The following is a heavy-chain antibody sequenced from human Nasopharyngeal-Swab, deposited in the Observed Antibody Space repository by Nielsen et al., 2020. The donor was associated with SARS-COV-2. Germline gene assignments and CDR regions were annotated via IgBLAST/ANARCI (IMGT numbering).Heavy chain of an antibody. Sequence: SETLSLTCTVSGGSISSSSYYWGWIRQPPGKGLEWIGSIYYSGSTYYNPSLKSRVTISVDTSKNQFSLKLSSVTAADTAVYYCARRGQLRLFDYYMDVWGKGTTVTVSS. CDR2: IYYSGST. D-gene: IGHD2-2*01. CDR1: GGSISSSSYY. J-gene: IGHJ6*03. V-gene: IGHV4-39*01. CDR3: ARRGQLRLFDYYMDV.